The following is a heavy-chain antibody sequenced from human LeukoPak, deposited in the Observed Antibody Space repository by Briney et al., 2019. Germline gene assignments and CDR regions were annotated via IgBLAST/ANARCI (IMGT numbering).Heavy chain of an antibody. Sequence: NPGGSLTLSCEASGFTFSGSWMSWVRQAPGKGQDWVASINPDGSDKYYVDSVRGRFTITRDNTKNSLYLQMTSLGAEDTAVYYCAKLLGPVTTYDCWGQGTLVTVS. V-gene: IGHV3-7*01. CDR3: AKLLGPVTTYDC. D-gene: IGHD1-1*01. CDR1: GFTFSGSW. J-gene: IGHJ4*02. CDR2: INPDGSDK.